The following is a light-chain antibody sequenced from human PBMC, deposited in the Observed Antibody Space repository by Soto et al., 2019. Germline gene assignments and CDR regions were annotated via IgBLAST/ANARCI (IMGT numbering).Light chain of an antibody. V-gene: IGKV3-15*01. CDR1: QSVSSN. Sequence: EIVFRQSPGTLFWYQGERATLSCRASQSVSSNLVWYQQKPGQAPRLLIYSASTRATGIPARFSGSGSGTDFTLTISSLQSEDFAFYYCQQFHFWWTFGQGSKVDIK. CDR3: QQFHFWWT. J-gene: IGKJ1*01. CDR2: SAS.